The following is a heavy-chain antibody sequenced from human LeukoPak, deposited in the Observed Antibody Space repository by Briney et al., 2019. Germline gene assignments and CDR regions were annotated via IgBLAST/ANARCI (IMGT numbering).Heavy chain of an antibody. CDR3: ARDDCSSTSCFLYYYYYGMDV. J-gene: IGHJ6*02. Sequence: PGGSLRLSCAASGFTFSSYWMSWVRQAPGKGLEWVAHIKQDGSEKYYVDSVKGRFTISRDNAKNSLYLQMNSLRAEDTAVYYCARDDCSSTSCFLYYYYYGMDVWGQGTTVTVSS. CDR1: GFTFSSYW. CDR2: IKQDGSEK. V-gene: IGHV3-7*01. D-gene: IGHD2-2*01.